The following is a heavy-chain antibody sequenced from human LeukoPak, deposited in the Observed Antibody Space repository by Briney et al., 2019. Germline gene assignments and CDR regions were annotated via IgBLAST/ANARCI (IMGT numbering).Heavy chain of an antibody. Sequence: ASVKVSCKASGYTFTRYDINWVRQATGQGLEWLGWVNTKSGNTGSAQNFQGRVTITRDTSINTAYMELSSLRSEDTAIYYCARAGAAARYYYYYGMDVWGQGTTVTVSS. CDR3: ARAGAAARYYYYYGMDV. CDR2: VNTKSGNT. D-gene: IGHD6-13*01. J-gene: IGHJ6*02. V-gene: IGHV1-8*03. CDR1: GYTFTRYD.